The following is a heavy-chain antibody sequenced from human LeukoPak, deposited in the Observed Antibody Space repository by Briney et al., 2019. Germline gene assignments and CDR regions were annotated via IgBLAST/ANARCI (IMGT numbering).Heavy chain of an antibody. CDR3: AREWGLESSGYYYAY. D-gene: IGHD3-22*01. Sequence: ASVKVSCKASGYTFTSYAMHWVRQAPGQRLEWMGWINAGNGNTKYSRKFQGRVTITRDTSASTAYMELSSLRSEDTAVYYCAREWGLESSGYYYAYWGQGTLVTVSS. CDR2: INAGNGNT. J-gene: IGHJ4*02. V-gene: IGHV1-3*01. CDR1: GYTFTSYA.